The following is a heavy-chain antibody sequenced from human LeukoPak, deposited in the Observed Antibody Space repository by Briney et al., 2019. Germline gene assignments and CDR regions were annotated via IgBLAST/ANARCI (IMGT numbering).Heavy chain of an antibody. CDR3: AKDLGSYRFDY. CDR1: GFTFSSYG. V-gene: IGHV3-30*18. CDR2: ISYDGSNK. D-gene: IGHD5-18*01. Sequence: GGSLRLSCAASGFTFSSYGMHWGRQAPGKGREWVAVISYDGSNKYYADSVKGRFTISRENSKNTLYLQMNRLRAEDTAVYYCAKDLGSYRFDYWGQGTLVTVSS. J-gene: IGHJ4*02.